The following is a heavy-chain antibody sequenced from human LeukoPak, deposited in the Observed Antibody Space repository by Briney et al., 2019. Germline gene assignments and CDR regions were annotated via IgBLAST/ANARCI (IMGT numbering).Heavy chain of an antibody. Sequence: ASVKVSCKASGYTFTSYYMHWVRRAPGQGHELMGIVDPGGGTTSYAQKFQGRVTMTRDTSTSTVYMELSSLSSEDTAVYYCAREPGVNMYYFDYWGQGTLVTVSS. CDR2: VDPGGGTT. V-gene: IGHV1-46*01. J-gene: IGHJ4*02. CDR1: GYTFTSYY. CDR3: AREPGVNMYYFDY. D-gene: IGHD2/OR15-2a*01.